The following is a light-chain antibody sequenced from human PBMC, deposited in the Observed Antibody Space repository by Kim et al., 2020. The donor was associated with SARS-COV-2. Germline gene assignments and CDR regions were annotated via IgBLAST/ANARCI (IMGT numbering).Light chain of an antibody. J-gene: IGKJ5*01. Sequence: EIVLTQSPATLSLSPGERATLSCRASQSVSSYLAWYQQKPGQAPRLLIYDASNRATGIPARFSGSGSGTDFTLTISSLEPEDFAVYYCQQRSNWPPITFWQRTRLEIK. CDR2: DAS. CDR1: QSVSSY. V-gene: IGKV3-11*01. CDR3: QQRSNWPPIT.